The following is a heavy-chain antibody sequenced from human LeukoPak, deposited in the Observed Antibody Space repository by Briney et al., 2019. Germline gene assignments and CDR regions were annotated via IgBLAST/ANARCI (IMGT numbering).Heavy chain of an antibody. J-gene: IGHJ5*02. D-gene: IGHD2-2*01. Sequence: TLSLTCAVSCASISNSRNYWGRIRQPPGKGLEWIGTIYSGGSTYYNPSLKTRVTISVDTSKNQFSLELSSVTAADTAVYYCARQPPGCTTSSCYFRWFDPWGQGALVTVSS. CDR1: CASISNSRNY. CDR3: ARQPPGCTTSSCYFRWFDP. V-gene: IGHV4-39*01. CDR2: IYSGGST.